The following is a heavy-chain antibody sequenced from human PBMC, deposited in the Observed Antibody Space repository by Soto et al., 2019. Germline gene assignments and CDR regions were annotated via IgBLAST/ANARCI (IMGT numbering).Heavy chain of an antibody. V-gene: IGHV3-23*01. Sequence: EVQLLESGGGLVQPGGSLRLSCAASGFTFSSYAMSWVRQAPGKGLEWVSAFSGSGGSTYYADSVKGRFTISRDNSKNTLYMLMNSVRAEDTAVYYCAKAVGGIVVVVAATGAFDIWGQGTMVTVSS. CDR3: AKAVGGIVVVVAATGAFDI. CDR2: FSGSGGST. CDR1: GFTFSSYA. D-gene: IGHD2-15*01. J-gene: IGHJ3*02.